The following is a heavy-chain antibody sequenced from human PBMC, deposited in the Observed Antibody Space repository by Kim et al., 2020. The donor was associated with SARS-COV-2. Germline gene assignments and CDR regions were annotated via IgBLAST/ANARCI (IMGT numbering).Heavy chain of an antibody. V-gene: IGHV4-4*07. D-gene: IGHD3-16*01. CDR3: ARDFVDYGDYFDY. Sequence: SNPSLKRRVTMSVDTSKNQFSLKLSSVTAADTAVYYCARDFVDYGDYFDYWGQGTLVTVSS. J-gene: IGHJ4*02.